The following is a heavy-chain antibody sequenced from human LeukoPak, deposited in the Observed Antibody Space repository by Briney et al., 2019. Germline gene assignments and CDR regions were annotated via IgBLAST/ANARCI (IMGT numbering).Heavy chain of an antibody. CDR1: GGSIRSSYYY. V-gene: IGHV4-39*07. CDR2: IYDSGST. D-gene: IGHD3-16*01. Sequence: PSETLSLTCTVSGGSIRSSYYYWGWIRQPPGKGLEWIGSIYDSGSTNYNPSLKSRVTISVDTSKNQFSLKLSSVTAADTAVYYCAIGDAWGFDYWGQGTLVTVSS. CDR3: AIGDAWGFDY. J-gene: IGHJ4*02.